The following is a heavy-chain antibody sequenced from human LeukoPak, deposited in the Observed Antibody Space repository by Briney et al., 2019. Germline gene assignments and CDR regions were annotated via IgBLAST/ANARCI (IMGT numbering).Heavy chain of an antibody. J-gene: IGHJ4*02. CDR2: VFDSGGT. CDR1: GGSISNYW. V-gene: IGHV4-59*08. Sequence: SETLSLTCTVSGGSISNYWWSWIRQPPGKGLEWIGYVFDSGGTNYNPSLKSRVTISVDTSKNQFSLKLPSVTAADTAVYYCASDRSGLSFCFWGQGTLVTVSS. CDR3: ASDRSGLSFCF. D-gene: IGHD3-22*01.